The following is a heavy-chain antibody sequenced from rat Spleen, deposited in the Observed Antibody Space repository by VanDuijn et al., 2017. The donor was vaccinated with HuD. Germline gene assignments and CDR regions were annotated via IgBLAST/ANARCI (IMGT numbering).Heavy chain of an antibody. CDR3: ATRGNNPFAY. Sequence: EVQLVESGGGLVQPGRSMKLSCAASGFTFSNYDMAWVRQAPTKGLEWVASISYDGSSTYYRDSVKGRFTISRDNAKSTLYLQMDSLRSEDTATYYCATRGNNPFAYWGQGTLVTVSS. V-gene: IGHV5-25*01. CDR2: ISYDGSST. J-gene: IGHJ3*01. CDR1: GFTFSNYD. D-gene: IGHD1-10*01.